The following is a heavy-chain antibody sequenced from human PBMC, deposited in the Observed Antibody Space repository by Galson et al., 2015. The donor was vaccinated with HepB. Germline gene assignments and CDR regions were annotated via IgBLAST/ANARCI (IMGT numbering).Heavy chain of an antibody. J-gene: IGHJ4*02. D-gene: IGHD3-16*02. Sequence: SVKVSCKASGGTFSSYAISWVRQAPGQGLEWMGGIIPIFGTANYAQKFQGRVTITADKSTSTAYMELSSLRSEDTAVYYCASIGYSGYPTWDYVWGSYRYGYFDYWGQGTLVTVSS. CDR3: ASIGYSGYPTWDYVWGSYRYGYFDY. CDR2: IIPIFGTA. V-gene: IGHV1-69*06. CDR1: GGTFSSYA.